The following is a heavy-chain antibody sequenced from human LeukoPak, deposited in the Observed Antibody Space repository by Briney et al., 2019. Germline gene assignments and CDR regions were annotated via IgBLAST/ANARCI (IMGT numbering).Heavy chain of an antibody. CDR3: ARGFRMGHDAFDI. CDR2: IYHSGSA. V-gene: IGHV4-38-2*02. J-gene: IGHJ3*02. CDR1: GYSISSGYY. D-gene: IGHD3-16*01. Sequence: TSETLSLTCTVSGYSISSGYYWGWIRQPPGKGLEWIGSIYHSGSAYYNPSLKSRVTISVDTSKNQFSLKLSSVTAADTAVYYCARGFRMGHDAFDIWGQGTMVTVSS.